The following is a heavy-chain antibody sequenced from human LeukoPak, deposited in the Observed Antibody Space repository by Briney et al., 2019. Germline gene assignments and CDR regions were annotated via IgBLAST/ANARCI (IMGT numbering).Heavy chain of an antibody. CDR1: GFTFSSYG. CDR3: AKSAPELAPPGYYYDSSGLLYFDY. CDR2: IRYDGSNK. Sequence: GGSLRLSCAASGFTFSSYGIHWVRQAPGKGLEWVAFIRYDGSNKYYADSVEGRFTISRDNAKNSLYLQMNSLRAEDTAVYYCAKSAPELAPPGYYYDSSGLLYFDYWGQGTLVTVSS. D-gene: IGHD3-22*01. V-gene: IGHV3-30*02. J-gene: IGHJ4*02.